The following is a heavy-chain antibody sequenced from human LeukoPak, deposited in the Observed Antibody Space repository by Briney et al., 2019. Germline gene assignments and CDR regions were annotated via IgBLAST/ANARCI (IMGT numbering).Heavy chain of an antibody. J-gene: IGHJ3*02. CDR1: DDSFSSHY. D-gene: IGHD4-17*01. V-gene: IGHV4-59*11. Sequence: SDTLSLTCAVSDDSFSSHYWTWIRQPPGKGLEWIGYLSYIGSTNYNPALKSRVTISIDTSKNQFSLKLSSVTAADTAVYYCARELVTVTKGVDIWGQGTMVSVSS. CDR2: LSYIGST. CDR3: ARELVTVTKGVDI.